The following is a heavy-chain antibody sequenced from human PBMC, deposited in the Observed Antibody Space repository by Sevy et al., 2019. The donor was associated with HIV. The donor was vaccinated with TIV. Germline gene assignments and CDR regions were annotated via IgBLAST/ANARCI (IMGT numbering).Heavy chain of an antibody. CDR3: ARGSDYVWGSYRPSPHAYFDY. D-gene: IGHD3-16*02. J-gene: IGHJ4*02. CDR1: GFTFSDYY. CDR2: ISSSGSTI. Sequence: GGSLRLSCAASGFTFSDYYMSWIRQAPGKGLEWVSYISSSGSTIYYADSVKGRFTISRDNAKNSLYLQMNSLRAEDTALYYCARGSDYVWGSYRPSPHAYFDYWGQGTLVTVSS. V-gene: IGHV3-11*01.